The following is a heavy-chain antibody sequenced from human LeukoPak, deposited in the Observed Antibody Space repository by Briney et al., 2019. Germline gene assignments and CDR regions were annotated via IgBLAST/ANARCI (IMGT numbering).Heavy chain of an antibody. D-gene: IGHD6-13*01. CDR3: ARYSSSWSVIDY. Sequence: SETLSLTCTVSGGSVSSGSYYWSWIRQPPGKGLEWIGYIYYSGSTNYNPSLKSRVTISVDTSKNQFSLKLSSVTAADTAVYYCARYSSSWSVIDYWAREPWSPSPQ. CDR2: IYYSGST. CDR1: GGSVSSGSYY. V-gene: IGHV4-61*01. J-gene: IGHJ4*02.